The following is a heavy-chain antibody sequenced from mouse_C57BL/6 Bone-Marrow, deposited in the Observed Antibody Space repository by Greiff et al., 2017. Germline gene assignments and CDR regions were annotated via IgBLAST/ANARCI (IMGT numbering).Heavy chain of an antibody. J-gene: IGHJ4*01. D-gene: IGHD2-12*01. CDR3: ARRIVSSYAMDY. V-gene: IGHV1-81*01. Sequence: VQLQQSGAELARPGASVKLSCQASGYTFTSYGINWMKKRTGQSLEWIGEIYPRNGNTYYTEKFKGKATLTVDKSSSTVYLEFGSLTSDDSAVYYCARRIVSSYAMDYWGQGTSVTVSS. CDR1: GYTFTSYG. CDR2: IYPRNGNT.